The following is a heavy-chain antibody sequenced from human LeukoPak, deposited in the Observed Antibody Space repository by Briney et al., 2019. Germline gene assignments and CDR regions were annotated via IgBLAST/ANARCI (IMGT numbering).Heavy chain of an antibody. CDR1: GFTFSRDW. J-gene: IGHJ3*02. V-gene: IGHV3-74*01. CDR2: IYSDRSGT. D-gene: IGHD4-17*01. CDR3: ARGSTVTHAGAFDI. Sequence: GGSLRLSCAASGFTFSRDWMHWVRQAPGKGLVWVSRIYSDRSGTSYADSVKGRFTISRDNAKNTLYLQMNSLRAEDMAVYYCARGSTVTHAGAFDIWGQGTMVTVSS.